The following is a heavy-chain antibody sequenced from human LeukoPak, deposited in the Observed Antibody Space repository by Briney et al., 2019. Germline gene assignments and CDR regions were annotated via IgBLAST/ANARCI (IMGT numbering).Heavy chain of an antibody. CDR2: ISGSADNT. CDR1: GFTFSSYS. J-gene: IGHJ3*02. CDR3: AKVIYDNSGYAFDI. D-gene: IGHD3-22*01. V-gene: IGHV3-23*01. Sequence: GRSLRLSCAASGFTFSSYSMSWVRQAPGKGREWVSTISGSADNTNHPDSLKGRFTISRHNPKNTLYLQTNSRRAEDTAVYYCAKVIYDNSGYAFDIWGQGTMVTVSS.